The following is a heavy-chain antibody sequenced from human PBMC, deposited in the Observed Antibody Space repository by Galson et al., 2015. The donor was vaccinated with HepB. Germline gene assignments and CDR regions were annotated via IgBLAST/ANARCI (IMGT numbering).Heavy chain of an antibody. CDR2: IIPILGIA. J-gene: IGHJ6*02. CDR3: ARVVAVARDYYYYGMDV. CDR1: GGTFSSYA. D-gene: IGHD6-19*01. V-gene: IGHV1-69*04. Sequence: SVKVSCKASGGTFSSYAISWVRQAPGQGLEWMGRIIPILGIANYAQKFQGRVTITADKSTSTAYMELSSLRSEDTAVYYCARVVAVARDYYYYGMDVWGQGTTVTVSS.